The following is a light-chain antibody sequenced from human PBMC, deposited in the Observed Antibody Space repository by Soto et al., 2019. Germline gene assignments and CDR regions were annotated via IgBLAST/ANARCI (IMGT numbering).Light chain of an antibody. CDR3: FSYTSSTAYV. V-gene: IGLV2-14*01. CDR1: SSDVGGYNY. CDR2: EVS. J-gene: IGLJ1*01. Sequence: QSVLTRPASVSGSPGQSITISFTGTSSDVGGYNYVSWYQLHPGKAPKLMIYEVSNRPSGISNRFSASKSGNTASLTISGLQAEDEADYYCFSYTSSTAYVFGTGTKVTVL.